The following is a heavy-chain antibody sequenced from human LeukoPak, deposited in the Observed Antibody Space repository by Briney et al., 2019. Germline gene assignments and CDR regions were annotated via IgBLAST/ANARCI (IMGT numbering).Heavy chain of an antibody. V-gene: IGHV3-48*01. D-gene: IGHD5-12*01. CDR1: GFTFSSYS. CDR2: ISSSSSTI. CDR3: ARDNNGYDFLQTADFDY. J-gene: IGHJ4*02. Sequence: GGSLRLSCAASGFTFSSYSMNWVRQAPGKGLEWVSYISSSSSTIYYADSVKGRFTISRDNAKNSLYLQMNSLRAEDTAVYYCARDNNGYDFLQTADFDYWGQGTLVTVSS.